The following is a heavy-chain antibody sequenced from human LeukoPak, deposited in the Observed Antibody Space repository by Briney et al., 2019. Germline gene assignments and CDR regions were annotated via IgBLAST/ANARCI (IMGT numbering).Heavy chain of an antibody. CDR3: AKAHCGSRICSRVAY. Sequence: GGSLRLSCTASVFTFSRYAINWVRQAPGKGLEWVSSISSRSSYIFYADSVKGRFTISRDNAKKSLYLQMNSLRAEDTAVYYCAKAHCGSRICSRVAYWGQGTLVTVSS. J-gene: IGHJ4*02. CDR2: ISSRSSYI. CDR1: VFTFSRYA. V-gene: IGHV3-21*01. D-gene: IGHD2-2*01.